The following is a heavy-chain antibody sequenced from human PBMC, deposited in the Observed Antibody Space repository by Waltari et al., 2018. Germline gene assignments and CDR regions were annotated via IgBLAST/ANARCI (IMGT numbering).Heavy chain of an antibody. Sequence: EVQLVESGGGLVKPGGSLRLSCAASGFTFSSYSMNWVRQAQGKGLEWVSSISSSSSYIYYADSVKGRFTISRDNAKNSLYLQMNSLRAEDTAVYYCARDRTKSGYFYYYYMDVWGKGTTVTVSS. V-gene: IGHV3-21*01. CDR1: GFTFSSYS. CDR2: ISSSSSYI. D-gene: IGHD3-3*01. CDR3: ARDRTKSGYFYYYYMDV. J-gene: IGHJ6*03.